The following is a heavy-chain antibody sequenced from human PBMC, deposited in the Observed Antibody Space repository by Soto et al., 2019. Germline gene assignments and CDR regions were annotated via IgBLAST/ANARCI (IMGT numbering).Heavy chain of an antibody. CDR3: ARRAPFYFDY. V-gene: IGHV3-23*01. Sequence: GGSLRLSCAPSGFTFSSYSLSWVRQAPGKGLEWVSSISNSGGSYHADSVKGRLTTSRDNSENMLYLQMNSLRAEDTAVYYCARRAPFYFDYWGQGTLVTVSS. J-gene: IGHJ4*02. CDR1: GFTFSSYS. CDR2: ISNSGGS.